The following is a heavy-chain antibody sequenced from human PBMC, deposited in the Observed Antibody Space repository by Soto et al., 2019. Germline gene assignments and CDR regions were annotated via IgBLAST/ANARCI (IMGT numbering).Heavy chain of an antibody. CDR2: IIPILGIA. J-gene: IGHJ4*02. CDR3: ARDPSGYDLPAY. V-gene: IGHV1-69*04. Sequence: QVQLVHSGAEVKKPGSSVKVSCKASGGPFSSYTISWVRQAPGQGLEWMGRIIPILGIANYAQKFQGRVTITADKSTSTAYMELSILRSEATAVYYCARDPSGYDLPAYWGQGTLVTVSS. D-gene: IGHD5-12*01. CDR1: GGPFSSYT.